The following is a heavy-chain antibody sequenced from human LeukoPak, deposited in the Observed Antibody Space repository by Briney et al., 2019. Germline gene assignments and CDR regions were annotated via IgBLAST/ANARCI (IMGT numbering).Heavy chain of an antibody. CDR3: ARLTYDSSTYRYYFDC. CDR2: INHSGST. Sequence: PSETLSLTCAVYGGSFSGYYWSWIRQPPGKGLEWIGEINHSGSTNYNPSLKSRVTISVDTSKNQFSLKLTSVTAADTAVFYCARLTYDSSTYRYYFDCWGQGTLLTVSS. V-gene: IGHV4-34*01. CDR1: GGSFSGYY. J-gene: IGHJ4*02. D-gene: IGHD3-22*01.